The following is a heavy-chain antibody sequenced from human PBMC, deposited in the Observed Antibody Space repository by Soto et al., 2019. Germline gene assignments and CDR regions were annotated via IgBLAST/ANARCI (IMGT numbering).Heavy chain of an antibody. J-gene: IGHJ6*02. D-gene: IGHD3-3*01. CDR1: GGSFSGYY. Sequence: SETLSLTCAVYGGSFSGYYWSWIRQPPGKGLEWIGEINHSGSTNYNPSLKSRVTISVDTSKNQFSLKLSSVTAADTAVYYCARDGSARSGYYMSGYHYGMDVWGQGTTVTVSS. V-gene: IGHV4-34*01. CDR2: INHSGST. CDR3: ARDGSARSGYYMSGYHYGMDV.